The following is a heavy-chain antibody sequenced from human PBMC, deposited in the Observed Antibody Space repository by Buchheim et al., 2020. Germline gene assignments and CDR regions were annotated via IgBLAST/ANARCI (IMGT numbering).Heavy chain of an antibody. CDR3: AKGSYTSGWHWLDY. J-gene: IGHJ4*02. V-gene: IGHV3-23*01. CDR2: IIGSGGST. Sequence: EVQLLGSGGDLVQPGGSLRLSCAASGFTFSSYTMNWVRQAPGKGLEWVSTIIGSGGSTYYADSVKGRFTISRDNSKNTLFLQMNSLRVEDTAVYYCAKGSYTSGWHWLDYWGQGTL. D-gene: IGHD6-19*01. CDR1: GFTFSSYT.